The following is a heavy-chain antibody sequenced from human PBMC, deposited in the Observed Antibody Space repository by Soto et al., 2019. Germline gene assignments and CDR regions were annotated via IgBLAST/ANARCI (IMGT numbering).Heavy chain of an antibody. CDR3: ARGADTKIVVFMYDAFEI. D-gene: IGHD3-22*01. V-gene: IGHV1-69*12. Sequence: QVQLVQSGAEVKKPGSSVRVSCKASGATLNTFINYGITWVRQAPGQGLEWMGGIIPVFGTANYAQKFQGRGTMSADEARRTVYMELSCMRSEETAVYYCARGADTKIVVFMYDAFEIWGQGTMVTVSS. J-gene: IGHJ3*02. CDR1: GATLNTFINYG. CDR2: IIPVFGTA.